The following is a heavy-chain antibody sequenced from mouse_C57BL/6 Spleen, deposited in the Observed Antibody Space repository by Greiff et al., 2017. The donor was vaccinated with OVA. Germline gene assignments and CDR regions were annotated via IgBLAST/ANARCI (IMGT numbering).Heavy chain of an antibody. Sequence: VKLLESGAELVRPGASVKLSCKASGYTFTDYYINWVKQRPGQGLEWIARIYPGSGNTYYNEKFKGKATLTAEKSSSTAYMQLSSLTSEDSAVYFCARSGTGDYWGQGTTLTVSS. V-gene: IGHV1-76*01. CDR2: IYPGSGNT. CDR1: GYTFTDYY. D-gene: IGHD4-1*01. CDR3: ARSGTGDY. J-gene: IGHJ2*01.